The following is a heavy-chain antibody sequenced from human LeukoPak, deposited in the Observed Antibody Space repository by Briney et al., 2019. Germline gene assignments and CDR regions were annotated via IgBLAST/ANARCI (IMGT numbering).Heavy chain of an antibody. CDR2: INSDGSST. D-gene: IGHD1-20*01. J-gene: IGHJ4*02. V-gene: IGHV3-74*01. CDR3: AREDAQWGISGPFDY. Sequence: SLXLSCAASGFTFSSYWMHWVRQAPGKXLVWVSRINSDGSSTSYADSVKGRFTISRDNAKNTLYLQMNSLRAEDTAVYYCAREDAQWGISGPFDYWGQGTLVTVSS. CDR1: GFTFSSYW.